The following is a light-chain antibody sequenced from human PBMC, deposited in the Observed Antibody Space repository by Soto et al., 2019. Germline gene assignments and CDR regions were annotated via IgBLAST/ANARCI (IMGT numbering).Light chain of an antibody. CDR2: GAS. Sequence: EIVLTQSPGTLSLSPGERATLSCRASQSVAANYLAWYQQKRGQAPRLLIYGASSRATGIPDRFSGSGSGTEFTLTISSLQPDDFATYYCQHYNSYSEAFGQGTKVDIK. CDR3: QHYNSYSEA. J-gene: IGKJ1*01. V-gene: IGKV3-20*01. CDR1: QSVAANY.